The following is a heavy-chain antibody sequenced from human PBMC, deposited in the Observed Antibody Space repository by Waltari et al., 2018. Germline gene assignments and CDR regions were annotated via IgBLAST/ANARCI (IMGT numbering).Heavy chain of an antibody. CDR2: VYYSGAT. D-gene: IGHD5-18*01. CDR3: ARGGPGGYNYGGYWYFEL. V-gene: IGHV4-59*11. J-gene: IGHJ2*01. CDR1: GVSITSHS. Sequence: QVQLQESGPRLVKPSETLSLTCTVSGVSITSHSWNWIRQPPGKGLEWVGFVYYSGATNYAPSLESRVTMSMDSSRNQFSLKLASVTAADTAIYYCARGGPGGYNYGGYWYFELWGRGTLVTVSS.